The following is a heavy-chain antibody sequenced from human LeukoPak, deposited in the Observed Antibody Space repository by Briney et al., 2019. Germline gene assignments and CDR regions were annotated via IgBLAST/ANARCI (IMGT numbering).Heavy chain of an antibody. CDR1: GGSFSGYY. Sequence: PSETPSLTCAVYGGSFSGYYWSWIRQPPGKGLEWIGEINHSGSTNYNPSLKSRVTISVDTSKNQFSLKLSSVTAADTAVYYCASFPSGYSSSWTGYWGQGTLVTVSS. CDR3: ASFPSGYSSSWTGY. D-gene: IGHD6-13*01. V-gene: IGHV4-34*01. CDR2: INHSGST. J-gene: IGHJ4*02.